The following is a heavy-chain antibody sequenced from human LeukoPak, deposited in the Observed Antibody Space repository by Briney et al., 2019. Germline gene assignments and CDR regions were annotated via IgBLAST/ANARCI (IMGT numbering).Heavy chain of an antibody. J-gene: IGHJ3*02. CDR1: GDSISSSSSY. D-gene: IGHD4-17*01. Sequence: SETLSLTCTVSGDSISSSSSYWSWIRQHPGKGLEWIGYIYYSGSTYYNPSLKSRVTISVDTSKNQFSLKLSSVTAADTAVYYCARDPLRIDAFDIWGQGTMVTVSS. CDR3: ARDPLRIDAFDI. V-gene: IGHV4-31*03. CDR2: IYYSGST.